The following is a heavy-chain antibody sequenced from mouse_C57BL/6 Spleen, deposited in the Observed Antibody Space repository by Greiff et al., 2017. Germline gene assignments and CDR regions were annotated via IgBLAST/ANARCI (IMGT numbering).Heavy chain of an antibody. CDR1: GFNIKDYY. V-gene: IGHV14-2*01. CDR3: AFYYYGSSYNFDY. J-gene: IGHJ2*01. Sequence: DVQLQESGAELVKPGASVKLSCTASGFNIKDYYMHWVKQRTEQGLEWIGRIDPEDGDTKYAPKFPGQAPITTDPSSNTAYLQLSSLASEDTAVYYCAFYYYGSSYNFDYWGQGTTLTVSS. D-gene: IGHD1-1*01. CDR2: IDPEDGDT.